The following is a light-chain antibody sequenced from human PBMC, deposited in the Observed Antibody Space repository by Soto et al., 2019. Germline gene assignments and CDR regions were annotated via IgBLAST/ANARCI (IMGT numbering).Light chain of an antibody. CDR2: AAS. CDR3: QKYGDWPRT. CDR1: QSVSNN. J-gene: IGKJ1*01. V-gene: IGKV3-15*01. Sequence: EIVMTQSPATLSVSPGERAALSCRASQSVSNNLAWYQRKPGQAPRLLLYAASTRDTGIPSRFSGSGSGTDFTLTISSLQSEDFAVYYCQKYGDWPRTFGRGTKVEIK.